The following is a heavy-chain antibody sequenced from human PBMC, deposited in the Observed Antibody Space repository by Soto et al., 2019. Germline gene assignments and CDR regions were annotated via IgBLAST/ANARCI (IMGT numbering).Heavy chain of an antibody. D-gene: IGHD3-3*01. J-gene: IGHJ6*03. CDR2: IYYSGST. CDR1: GGSLSSGGYY. Sequence: QVQLQESGPGLVKPSQTLSLTCTVSGGSLSSGGYYWIWIRQHPGKGLEWIGYIYYSGSTYYNPSHKSRVTISVDTSKNQFSLKLSSVTAADTAVYYCARDRPLEYYYYYMDVWGKGTTVTVSS. V-gene: IGHV4-31*03. CDR3: ARDRPLEYYYYYMDV.